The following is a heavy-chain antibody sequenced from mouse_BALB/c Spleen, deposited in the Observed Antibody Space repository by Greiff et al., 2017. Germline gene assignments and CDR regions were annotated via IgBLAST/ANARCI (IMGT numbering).Heavy chain of an antibody. CDR2: IYPGNSDT. D-gene: IGHD1-1*01. V-gene: IGHV1-5*01. CDR3: TRGAHYYGSSHHFDV. CDR1: GYTFTSYW. J-gene: IGHJ1*01. Sequence: VQLQQSGTVLARPGASVKMSCKASGYTFTSYWMHWVKQRPGQGLEWIGAIYPGNSDTSYNQKFKGKAKLTAVTSTSTAYMELSSLTNEDSAVYYCTRGAHYYGSSHHFDVWGAGTTVTVSS.